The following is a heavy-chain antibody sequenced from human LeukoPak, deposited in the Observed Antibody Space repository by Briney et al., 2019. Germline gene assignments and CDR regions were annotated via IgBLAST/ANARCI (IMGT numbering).Heavy chain of an antibody. D-gene: IGHD2-21*01. CDR2: ISAGGGST. CDR3: AKDRGDCYDY. Sequence: GGSLRLSCAASGFTFSSYAMSWVRQAPGKGLEWVSAISAGGGSTFYADSVKDRFTISRDNSKNTLFLQMNSLRPEDTAVYYCAKDRGDCYDYWGQGALVTVSS. J-gene: IGHJ4*02. V-gene: IGHV3-23*01. CDR1: GFTFSSYA.